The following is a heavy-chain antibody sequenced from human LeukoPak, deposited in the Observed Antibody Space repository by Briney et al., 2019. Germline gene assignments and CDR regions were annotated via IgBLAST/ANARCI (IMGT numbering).Heavy chain of an antibody. CDR1: GYTLTDYY. Sequence: ASVKVSCKASGYTLTDYYIHWVGQAPGQDLEWMGFITPHSGGTTYEQRFQGRVTMTRDMSIGTFYMELSSLRSDDTAVYYCSTEDKYCTTPNCGAYWGQGTLVTVSS. V-gene: IGHV1-2*02. J-gene: IGHJ4*02. CDR2: ITPHSGGT. CDR3: STEDKYCTTPNCGAY. D-gene: IGHD2-8*01.